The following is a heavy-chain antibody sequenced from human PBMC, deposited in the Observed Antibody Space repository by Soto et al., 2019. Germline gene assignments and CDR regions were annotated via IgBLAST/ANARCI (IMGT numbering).Heavy chain of an antibody. CDR3: ARGRSYASGVPDTSYFDY. Sequence: VGSLSLPCAASGFTFSSHDIHWVLQATGKGLEWVSAIGTAGDTYYPGSVKGRFTISRENAKNSLYLQMNSLRAGDTAVYYCARGRSYASGVPDTSYFDYWGQGTVVSV. J-gene: IGHJ4*02. CDR1: GFTFSSHD. CDR2: IGTAGDT. D-gene: IGHD3-10*01. V-gene: IGHV3-13*01.